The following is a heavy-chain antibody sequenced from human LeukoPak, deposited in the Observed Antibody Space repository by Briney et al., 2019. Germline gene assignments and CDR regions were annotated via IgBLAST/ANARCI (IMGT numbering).Heavy chain of an antibody. Sequence: KPSETLSLTRAVSGGSISSSSYYWGWIRQPPGKGLGWIGSIYYSGSTYYNPPLKSRLTISVDTSKNQFSLKLSSVTAADTAVYYCARADTAMATFDYWGQGTLVTVSS. CDR3: ARADTAMATFDY. D-gene: IGHD5-18*01. V-gene: IGHV4-39*01. J-gene: IGHJ4*02. CDR1: GGSISSSSYY. CDR2: IYYSGST.